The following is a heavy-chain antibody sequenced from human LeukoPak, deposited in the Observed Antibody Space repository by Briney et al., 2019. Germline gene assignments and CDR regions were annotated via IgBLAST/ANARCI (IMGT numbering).Heavy chain of an antibody. CDR3: ARDEPVTHDAFDI. Sequence: PSETLSLTCAVYGGSFSGYYWSWIRQPPGKGLEWIGEINHSGSTNYNPSLKSRVTISVDTSKNQFSLKLSSVTAADTAVYYCARDEPVTHDAFDIWGQGTMVTVSS. V-gene: IGHV4-34*01. J-gene: IGHJ3*02. CDR2: INHSGST. D-gene: IGHD4-17*01. CDR1: GGSFSGYY.